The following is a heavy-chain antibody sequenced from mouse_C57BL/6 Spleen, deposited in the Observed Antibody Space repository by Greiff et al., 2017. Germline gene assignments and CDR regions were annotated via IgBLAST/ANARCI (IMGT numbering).Heavy chain of an antibody. Sequence: VKLQESGAELVRPGTSVKVSCKASGYAFTNYLIEWVKQRPGQGLEWIGVINPGSGGTNYNEKFKGKATLTADKSSSTAYMQLSSLTSEDSAVYFCARTGDGYFDYWGQGTTLTVSS. CDR1: GYAFTNYL. CDR2: INPGSGGT. V-gene: IGHV1-54*01. CDR3: ARTGDGYFDY. J-gene: IGHJ2*01. D-gene: IGHD2-3*01.